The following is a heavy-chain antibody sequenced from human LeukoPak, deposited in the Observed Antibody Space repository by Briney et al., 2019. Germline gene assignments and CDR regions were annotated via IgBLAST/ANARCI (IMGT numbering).Heavy chain of an antibody. V-gene: IGHV3-74*01. CDR1: GFTLSSYW. Sequence: GGSLRLSCAASGFTLSSYWMHWVRQAPGKGLVWVSHINIDGSNTRYADSVKGRFTISRDNAENTLYLQVNSLRVDDTAVYYCATSRTFDYWGQGTLVTVSS. J-gene: IGHJ4*02. CDR2: INIDGSNT. CDR3: ATSRTFDY.